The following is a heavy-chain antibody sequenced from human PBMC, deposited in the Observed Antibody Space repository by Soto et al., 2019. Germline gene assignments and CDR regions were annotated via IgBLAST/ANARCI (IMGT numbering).Heavy chain of an antibody. V-gene: IGHV5-10-1*01. CDR1: GYSFTSYW. J-gene: IGHJ5*02. D-gene: IGHD2-15*01. Sequence: EVQLVQSGAEVKKPGESLRISCKGSGYSFTSYWISWVRQMPGKGLEWMGRIDPSDSYTNYSPSFQGHVTIAADKSISTADPHCSSRKASATARYQCARWGYCSGGRCYGFDPWGQGTLVTVSS. CDR2: IDPSDSYT. CDR3: ARWGYCSGGRCYGFDP.